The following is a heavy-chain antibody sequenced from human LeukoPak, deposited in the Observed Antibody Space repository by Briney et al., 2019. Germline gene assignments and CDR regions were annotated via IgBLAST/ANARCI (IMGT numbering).Heavy chain of an antibody. Sequence: GGSLRLSCAASGFTFTTYEMNWVRQAPGKGLEWISYIGDSGTTFYHADSVKGRFTISRDNAENSVYLQMNSLRAEDTAVYYCARGVYSGYSYFDYWGQGTLVTVSS. D-gene: IGHD5-12*01. V-gene: IGHV3-48*03. CDR3: ARGVYSGYSYFDY. CDR2: IGDSGTTF. J-gene: IGHJ4*02. CDR1: GFTFTTYE.